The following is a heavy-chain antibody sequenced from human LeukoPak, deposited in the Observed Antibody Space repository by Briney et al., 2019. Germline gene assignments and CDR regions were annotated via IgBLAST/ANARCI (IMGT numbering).Heavy chain of an antibody. D-gene: IGHD3-22*01. Sequence: ASVKVSCKASGYTFTGYYMHWVRQAPGQGLEWMGWINPNSGGTNYAQKFQGRVTITRDTSISTAYMELSRLRSDDTAVYYCARAYYDSSGYSLGDYWGQGTLVTVSS. V-gene: IGHV1-2*02. CDR2: INPNSGGT. J-gene: IGHJ4*02. CDR3: ARAYYDSSGYSLGDY. CDR1: GYTFTGYY.